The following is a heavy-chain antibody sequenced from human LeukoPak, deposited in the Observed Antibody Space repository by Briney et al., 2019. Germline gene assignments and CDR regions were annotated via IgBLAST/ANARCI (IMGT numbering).Heavy chain of an antibody. CDR3: ARHTIVVVPAAIYFDY. V-gene: IGHV4-34*01. J-gene: IGHJ4*02. D-gene: IGHD2-2*01. CDR1: GESFSGYY. CDR2: INHSGST. Sequence: SETLSLTCAVYGESFSGYYWSWIRQPPGKGLEWIGEINHSGSTNYNPSLKSRVTISVDTSKNQFSLKLSSVTAADTAVYYCARHTIVVVPAAIYFDYWGQGTLVTVSS.